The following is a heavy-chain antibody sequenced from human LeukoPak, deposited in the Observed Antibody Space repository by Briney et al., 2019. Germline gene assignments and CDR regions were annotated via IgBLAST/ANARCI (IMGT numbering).Heavy chain of an antibody. CDR3: AREGGVGDWFDP. J-gene: IGHJ5*02. D-gene: IGHD3-16*01. CDR1: GGSISSSSYY. V-gene: IGHV4-39*07. Sequence: TSETLSLTCTVSGGSISSSSYYWGWIRQPPGKGLEWIGSIYYSGSTYYNPSLKSRVTISVDTSKNQFSLKLSSVTAADTAVYYCAREGGVGDWFDPWGQGTLVTVSS. CDR2: IYYSGST.